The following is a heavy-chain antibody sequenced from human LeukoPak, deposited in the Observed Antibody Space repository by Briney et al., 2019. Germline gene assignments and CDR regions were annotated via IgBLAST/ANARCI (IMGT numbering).Heavy chain of an antibody. CDR3: AREVSEGFDF. J-gene: IGHJ4*02. V-gene: IGHV3-21*01. D-gene: IGHD3-22*01. Sequence: GGSLRLSRTASGFTFSGYSVNWIRQAPGKGLEWVSSFGTRSTSIYHAGLVKGRFAISRDNAKNLLYLQMNSLRAEDTALYYCAREVSEGFDFWGQGTLVTVSS. CDR1: GFTFSGYS. CDR2: FGTRSTSI.